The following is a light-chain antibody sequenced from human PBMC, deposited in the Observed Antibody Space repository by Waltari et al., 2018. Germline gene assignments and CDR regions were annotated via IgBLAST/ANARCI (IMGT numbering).Light chain of an antibody. V-gene: IGKV1-39*01. CDR3: QQSYSTLLT. CDR2: AAS. CDR1: QSISSY. Sequence: DIQMPQSPSSLSASVADRVTITCRASQSISSYLNWYQQKPGKAPKLLIYAASSLQSGVPSRFSGSGSGTDFTLTISSLQPEDFATYYCQQSYSTLLTFGGGTKVEIK. J-gene: IGKJ4*01.